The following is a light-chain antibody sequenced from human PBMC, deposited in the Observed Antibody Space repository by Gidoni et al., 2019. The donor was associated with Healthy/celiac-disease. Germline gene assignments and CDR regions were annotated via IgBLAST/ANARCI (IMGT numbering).Light chain of an antibody. CDR1: SSDVGGYIY. V-gene: IGLV2-14*03. CDR3: SSYTSTSTVV. CDR2: DVS. J-gene: IGLJ2*01. Sequence: QSDLTQPASVSGSPGQSITISCTGSSSDVGGYIYVSWYPQHPGKAPKLMIHDVSSRASGVSDRFSGSKSGNTASLTISGLQAEDEADYYCSSYTSTSTVVFGGGTKLTVL.